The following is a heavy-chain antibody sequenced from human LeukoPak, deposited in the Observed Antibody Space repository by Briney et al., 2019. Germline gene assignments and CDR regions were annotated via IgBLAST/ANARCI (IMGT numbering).Heavy chain of an antibody. Sequence: PSETLSLTXAVYGGSFSGYYWSWIRQPPGKGLEWIGEINHSGSTNYNPSLKSRVTISVDTSKNQFSLKLSSVTAADTAVYYCARGRIIVVPAAMSFRRGWFDPWGQGTLVTVSS. V-gene: IGHV4-34*01. J-gene: IGHJ5*02. CDR2: INHSGST. CDR1: GGSFSGYY. D-gene: IGHD2-2*01. CDR3: ARGRIIVVPAAMSFRRGWFDP.